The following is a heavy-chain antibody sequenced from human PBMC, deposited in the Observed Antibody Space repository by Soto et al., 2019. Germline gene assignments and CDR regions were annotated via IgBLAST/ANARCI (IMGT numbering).Heavy chain of an antibody. CDR2: ISGSGGST. Sequence: EVQLLESGGGLVQPGGSLRLSCAASGFTFSSYAMSWVRQAPGKGLEWVSAISGSGGSTYYADSVKGRFTISRDNSKNTLYLQMNSLRAEDTAVYYCAKDEGKNTFGGVTTYYFDYWGQGTLVTVSS. CDR1: GFTFSSYA. V-gene: IGHV3-23*01. J-gene: IGHJ4*02. CDR3: AKDEGKNTFGGVTTYYFDY. D-gene: IGHD3-16*01.